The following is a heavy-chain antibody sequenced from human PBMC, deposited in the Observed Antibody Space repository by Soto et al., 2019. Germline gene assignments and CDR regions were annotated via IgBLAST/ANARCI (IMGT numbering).Heavy chain of an antibody. V-gene: IGHV4-34*01. Sequence: QVQLQQWGAGLLKPSETLSLTCAVYGGSFSGYYWSWIRQPPGKGLEWIGEINHSGSTNYNPSLKSRVTISVDTSKNQFSLKLSSVTAADTAVYYCARGLELLWFGELLPIAGMDVWGQGTTVTVSS. D-gene: IGHD3-10*01. J-gene: IGHJ6*02. CDR2: INHSGST. CDR3: ARGLELLWFGELLPIAGMDV. CDR1: GGSFSGYY.